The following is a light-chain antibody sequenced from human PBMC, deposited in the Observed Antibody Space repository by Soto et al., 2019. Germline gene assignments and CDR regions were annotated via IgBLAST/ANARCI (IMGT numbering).Light chain of an antibody. CDR2: DDS. CDR1: QTVTTW. J-gene: IGKJ2*02. V-gene: IGKV1-5*01. Sequence: TASPPTLSASVANRVTITCLASQTVTTWIAWYQQKPGKAPNLLVYDDSTLKSGVASRFSGSGSGTEFTLIISGLQPDDSATYYCQQYTNNNLPCMLGQGTKVDNK. CDR3: QQYTNNNLPCM.